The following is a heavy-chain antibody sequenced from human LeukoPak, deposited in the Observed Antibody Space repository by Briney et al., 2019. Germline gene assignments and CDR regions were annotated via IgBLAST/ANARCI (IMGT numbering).Heavy chain of an antibody. V-gene: IGHV4-59*01. J-gene: IGHJ4*02. CDR2: IYYSGST. D-gene: IGHD1-26*01. Sequence: SETLSLTCTVSGGSISSYYWSWIRQPPGKGLEWIGYIYYSGSTNYNPSLKSRVTILVDTSKNQFSLKLSSVTAADTAVYYCAREKVGASTFDYWGQGTLVTVSS. CDR1: GGSISSYY. CDR3: AREKVGASTFDY.